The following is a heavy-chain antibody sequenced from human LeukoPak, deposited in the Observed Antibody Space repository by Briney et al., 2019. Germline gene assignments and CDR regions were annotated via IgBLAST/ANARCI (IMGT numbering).Heavy chain of an antibody. CDR3: ARGVHYYDSNNYYSYYFAY. D-gene: IGHD3-22*01. Sequence: PGGSLRLSCAASGFTFSSYAMHWVRQAPGKGLEWVAVISYDGSNKYYADSVKGRFTISRDNSKNTLYPQMNSLRAEDTAVYYCARGVHYYDSNNYYSYYFAYWGQGTLVTVSS. V-gene: IGHV3-30-3*01. J-gene: IGHJ4*02. CDR2: ISYDGSNK. CDR1: GFTFSSYA.